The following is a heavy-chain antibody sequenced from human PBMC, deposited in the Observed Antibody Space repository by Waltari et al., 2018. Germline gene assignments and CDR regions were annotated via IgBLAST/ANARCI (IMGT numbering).Heavy chain of an antibody. CDR3: AGVVVAATRIAFDI. CDR2: IYTSGST. CDR1: GGSISSYY. V-gene: IGHV4-4*07. Sequence: QVQLQESGPGLVKPSETLSLTCTVSGGSISSYYWSWIRQPAGKGLEWIGRIYTSGSTNYNPSLKSRVTISVDKSKNTLYLQMNSLRAEDTAVYYCAGVVVAATRIAFDIWGQGTMVTVSS. D-gene: IGHD2-15*01. J-gene: IGHJ3*02.